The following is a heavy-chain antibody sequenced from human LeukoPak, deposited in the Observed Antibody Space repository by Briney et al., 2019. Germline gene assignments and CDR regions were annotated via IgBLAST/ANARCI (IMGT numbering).Heavy chain of an antibody. Sequence: PSETLSLTCTVSGGSISSSSYYWGWIRQPPGKGLEWIGSIYYSGSTYYNPSLKSRVTISVDTSKNQFSLKLSSVTAADTAVYYRARILDTAMASYWGQGTLVTVSS. D-gene: IGHD5-18*01. CDR1: GGSISSSSYY. J-gene: IGHJ4*02. CDR2: IYYSGST. V-gene: IGHV4-39*01. CDR3: ARILDTAMASY.